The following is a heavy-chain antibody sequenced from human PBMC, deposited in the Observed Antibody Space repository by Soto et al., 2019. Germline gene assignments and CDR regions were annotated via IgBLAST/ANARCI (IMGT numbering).Heavy chain of an antibody. CDR1: VACMKIYV. CDR3: ASSAGHPADFFYYNGMDV. CDR2: VYTSDYT. V-gene: IGHV4-4*08. Sequence: SESLCITCTVCVACMKIYVCHVMWQPPVKGLEWIGYVYTSDYTRYSSSLKSRVTISVDTSKSQFYLRLNSVTAADTAVYYCASSAGHPADFFYYNGMDVWGQGTTFTGSS. J-gene: IGHJ6*02. D-gene: IGHD3-10*01.